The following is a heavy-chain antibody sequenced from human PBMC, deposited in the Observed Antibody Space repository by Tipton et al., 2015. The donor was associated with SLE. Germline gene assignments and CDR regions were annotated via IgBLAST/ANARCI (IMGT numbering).Heavy chain of an antibody. CDR2: MNPNSGNT. V-gene: IGHV1-8*01. CDR3: ARVTVHLVWKFMDV. J-gene: IGHJ6*01. D-gene: IGHD3-3*01. CDR1: GYIFSSYD. Sequence: QSGAEVKKPGASVKVSCKASGYIFSSYDIYWVRQASGQGLEWMGWMNPNSGNTGYAQKFRGRVTMTRDTSISTAYLELRSLRFEDTAVYYCARVTVHLVWKFMDVWGQGTTV.